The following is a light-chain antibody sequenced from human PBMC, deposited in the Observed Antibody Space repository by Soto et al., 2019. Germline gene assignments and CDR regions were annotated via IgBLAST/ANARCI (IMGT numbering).Light chain of an antibody. V-gene: IGLV2-23*01. J-gene: IGLJ2*01. CDR3: CSYAGTNTWV. Sequence: QSALTQPASVSGSPGQSITISCTGTSTNVGSSNFVSWYQQYPGKAPRLVIYDGSKRPSGVSIRFSGSKSGNTASLTIYGLQTEDEADYYCCSYAGTNTWVFGGGTKLTVL. CDR2: DGS. CDR1: STNVGSSNF.